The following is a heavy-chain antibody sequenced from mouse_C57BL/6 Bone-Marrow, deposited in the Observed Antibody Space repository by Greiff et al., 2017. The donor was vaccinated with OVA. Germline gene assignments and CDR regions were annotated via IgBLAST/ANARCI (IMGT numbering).Heavy chain of an antibody. V-gene: IGHV1-15*01. CDR1: GYTFTDYE. CDR2: IDPETGGT. Sequence: QVQLKESGAELVRPGASVTLSCKASGYTFTDYEMHWVKQTPVHGLEWIGAIDPETGGTAYNQKFKGKAILTADKSSSTAYMELRSLTSEDSAVYYCTSGTTGDYWGQGTTLTVSS. J-gene: IGHJ2*01. CDR3: TSGTTGDY. D-gene: IGHD1-1*01.